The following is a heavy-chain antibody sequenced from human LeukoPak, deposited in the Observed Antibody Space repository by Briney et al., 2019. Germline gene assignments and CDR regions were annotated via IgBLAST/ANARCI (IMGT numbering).Heavy chain of an antibody. CDR1: GGSISSSSYY. CDR2: IYYSGST. V-gene: IGHV4-39*02. D-gene: IGHD3-16*01. Sequence: SETLSLTCTVSGGSISSSSYYWGWIRQPPGKGLEWIGSIYYSGSTYYNPSLESRVTISVDTSKNQFSLKLSSVTAADTAVYYCARDLKRSYYYYGMDAWGQGTTVTVSS. J-gene: IGHJ6*02. CDR3: ARDLKRSYYYYGMDA.